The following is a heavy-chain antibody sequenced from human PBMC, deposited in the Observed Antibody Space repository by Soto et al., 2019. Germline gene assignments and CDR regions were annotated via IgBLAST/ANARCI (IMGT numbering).Heavy chain of an antibody. CDR1: GFSLSTSGVG. Sequence: QITLKESGPTLVKPTQTLTLTCTFSGFSLSTSGVGVGWIRQPPGKALEWLALIYWDDDKRYSPSLKSRLTITKDTSKNQVVLTMTNMDPVDTATYYCAHREYGSGSYYNPPAYFDYWGQGTLVTVSS. CDR3: AHREYGSGSYYNPPAYFDY. V-gene: IGHV2-5*02. D-gene: IGHD3-10*01. CDR2: IYWDDDK. J-gene: IGHJ4*02.